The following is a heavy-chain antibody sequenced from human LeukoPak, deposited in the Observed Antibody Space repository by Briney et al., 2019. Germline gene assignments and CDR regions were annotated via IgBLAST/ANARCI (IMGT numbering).Heavy chain of an antibody. D-gene: IGHD2-15*01. V-gene: IGHV1-8*01. CDR1: GYTFTNYD. CDR3: ARGADHGGSKCADP. Sequence: ASVKVSCEASGYTFTNYDINWVRQATGQGLEWMGWMNPNSGNTGYAQKFQGRVTMTRNTSISTAYMELSSLRSEDTAVYYCARGADHGGSKCADPWGQGTLVTVST. J-gene: IGHJ5*02. CDR2: MNPNSGNT.